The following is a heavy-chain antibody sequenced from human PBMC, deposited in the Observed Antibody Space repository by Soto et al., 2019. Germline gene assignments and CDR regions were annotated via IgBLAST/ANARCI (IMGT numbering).Heavy chain of an antibody. Sequence: EVQLVESGGGLVKPGESLRLSCAASGFTFSSYSVNWIRQPPGKGLEWVSYISGSTPYMDYADSVKGRFTISRDNAKNSLYLQMDSLRADDSAVYYCARGEGDFSYYFGMDVWGQGTTVTVSS. D-gene: IGHD2-21*02. V-gene: IGHV3-21*01. CDR2: ISGSTPYM. CDR1: GFTFSSYS. J-gene: IGHJ6*02. CDR3: ARGEGDFSYYFGMDV.